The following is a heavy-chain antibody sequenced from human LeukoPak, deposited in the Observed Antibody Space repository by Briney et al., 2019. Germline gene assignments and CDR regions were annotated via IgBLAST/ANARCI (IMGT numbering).Heavy chain of an antibody. D-gene: IGHD3-10*01. CDR3: AREPGPLYDL. V-gene: IGHV4-59*02. J-gene: IGHJ2*01. CDR1: GGSVSGYY. Sequence: PSETLSLTCTVSGGSVSGYYWSWIRQPPGKGLEWIGYIHYSGTTIYNPSLESRVTISVDSSKNQISLKVTSVTAADTAVYYCAREPGPLYDLWGRGSPVTVSS. CDR2: IHYSGTT.